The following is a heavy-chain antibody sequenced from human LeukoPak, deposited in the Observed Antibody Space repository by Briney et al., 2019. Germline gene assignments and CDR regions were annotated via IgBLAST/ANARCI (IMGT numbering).Heavy chain of an antibody. J-gene: IGHJ4*02. CDR2: INLNSGGT. Sequence: ASVTVSCKASGYTFTGYYMHWVRQAPGQGLEWMGWINLNSGGTNYAQKFQGRVTMTRDTSISTAYMELSRLRSDDTAVYYCAREWCTNGVCYLFDYWGQGTLVTVSS. D-gene: IGHD2-8*01. CDR3: AREWCTNGVCYLFDY. CDR1: GYTFTGYY. V-gene: IGHV1-2*02.